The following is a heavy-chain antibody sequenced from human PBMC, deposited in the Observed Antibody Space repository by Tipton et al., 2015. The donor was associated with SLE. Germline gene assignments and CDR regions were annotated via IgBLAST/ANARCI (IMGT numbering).Heavy chain of an antibody. V-gene: IGHV4-34*09. CDR1: GESSSGYY. J-gene: IGHJ4*02. CDR2: IFFTGTT. CDR3: ARGFAITDYFDY. D-gene: IGHD3-16*01. Sequence: TLSLTCAVNGESSSGYYWSWIRQSPGKGLEWMGHIFFTGTTSYNPSLKSRISLSVDTSKRQFSLRLSSVTAADTAVYFCARGFAITDYFDYWGQGTLVTVSS.